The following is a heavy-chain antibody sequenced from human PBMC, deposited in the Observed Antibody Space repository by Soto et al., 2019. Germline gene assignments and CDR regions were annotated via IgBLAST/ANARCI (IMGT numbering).Heavy chain of an antibody. CDR1: GYTFTSYG. D-gene: IGHD2-15*01. Sequence: QVQLVQSGAEVKKPGASVKVSCKASGYTFTSYGISWVRQAPGQGLEWMGWISAYNGNTNYAQKLQGRVTMTTDTSTSTAYMELRSLRSDDTAVYYCARACSGGSCYRDTTGQINGMDVWGQGTTVTVSS. CDR2: ISAYNGNT. CDR3: ARACSGGSCYRDTTGQINGMDV. J-gene: IGHJ6*02. V-gene: IGHV1-18*04.